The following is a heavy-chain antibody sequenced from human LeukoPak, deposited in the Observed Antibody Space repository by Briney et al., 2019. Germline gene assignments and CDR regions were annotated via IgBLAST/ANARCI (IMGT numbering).Heavy chain of an antibody. V-gene: IGHV4-34*01. J-gene: IGHJ6*01. Sequence: PSETLSLTCAVYGGSFSGYYWSWIRQPPGKGLEWIGEINHSGSTNYNPSLKSRVTISVDTSKNQFSLKLSSVTAADTAVYYCARTRLLWFGELFGGYYYGMDGWGQGTTVTVPS. CDR3: ARTRLLWFGELFGGYYYGMDG. CDR2: INHSGST. CDR1: GGSFSGYY. D-gene: IGHD3-10*01.